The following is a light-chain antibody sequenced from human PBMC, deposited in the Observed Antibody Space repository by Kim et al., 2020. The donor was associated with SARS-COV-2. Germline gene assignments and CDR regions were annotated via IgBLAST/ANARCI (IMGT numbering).Light chain of an antibody. Sequence: DIQLTQSPSFLSASVGDRVTITCRASQAVASYLAWYQQKPGKAPKLLIYSAATLQTGVPARFRGSRSGTEFTLTISSLQPEDFAIYYCQQVNTYPYTFGKGTKLEIQ. V-gene: IGKV1-9*01. CDR3: QQVNTYPYT. J-gene: IGKJ2*01. CDR1: QAVASY. CDR2: SAA.